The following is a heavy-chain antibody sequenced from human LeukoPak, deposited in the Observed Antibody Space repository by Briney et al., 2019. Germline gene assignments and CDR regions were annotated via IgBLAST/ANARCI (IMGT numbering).Heavy chain of an antibody. V-gene: IGHV5-51*01. Sequence: GESLKISCKGSGYSFTNYWISWVRQVPGKGLEWMGIIYPGDSDTRYSPSLQGQITISVDKSIATTYLQWSSLKASDTAMYYCARRESGGSIDYWGHGTLVTVSS. CDR3: ARRESGGSIDY. CDR2: IYPGDSDT. J-gene: IGHJ4*01. D-gene: IGHD2-15*01. CDR1: GYSFTNYW.